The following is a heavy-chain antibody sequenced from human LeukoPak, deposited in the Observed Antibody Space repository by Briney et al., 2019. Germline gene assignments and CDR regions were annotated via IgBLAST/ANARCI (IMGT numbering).Heavy chain of an antibody. D-gene: IGHD3-22*01. CDR2: ISYSGST. CDR1: GGSISGGSYY. V-gene: IGHV4-39*01. Sequence: PSETLSLTCTVSGGSISGGSYYWGWIRQPPGKGLEWIGSISYSGSTYYNPSLNSRVTVSVETSKNQFSLKLSSVTAADTAVYYCATHTYDSSGYYFVYWGQGTLITVSS. J-gene: IGHJ4*02. CDR3: ATHTYDSSGYYFVY.